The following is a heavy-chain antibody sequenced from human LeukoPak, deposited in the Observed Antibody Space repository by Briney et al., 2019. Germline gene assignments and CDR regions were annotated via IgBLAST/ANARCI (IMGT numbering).Heavy chain of an antibody. CDR3: ASGAYGGHDPTSPLGD. CDR2: ISRTSSAR. V-gene: IGHV3-48*04. Sequence: PGGSLRLSCTASGFTFSDHSMSWVRQAPGKGLEWVSYISRTSSARYYADSVKGRFSISRDNAKNSLYLQMNSLRGEDTAVYYCASGAYGGHDPTSPLGDWGQGTLFTVSS. D-gene: IGHD5-12*01. CDR1: GFTFSDHS. J-gene: IGHJ4*02.